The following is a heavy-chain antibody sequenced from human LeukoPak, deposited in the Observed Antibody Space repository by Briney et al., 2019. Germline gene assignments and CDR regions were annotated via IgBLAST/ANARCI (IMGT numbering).Heavy chain of an antibody. CDR1: GGSFSGYY. V-gene: IGHV4-34*01. CDR3: ARDLLLVYYYGMDV. CDR2: INHSGST. J-gene: IGHJ6*02. D-gene: IGHD2-8*02. Sequence: SETLSLTCAVYGGSFSGYYWSWIRQPPGKGLEWIGEINHSGSTNYNPSLKGRVTISVDTSKNQFSLKLSSVTAADTAVYYCARDLLLVYYYGMDVWGQGTTVTVSS.